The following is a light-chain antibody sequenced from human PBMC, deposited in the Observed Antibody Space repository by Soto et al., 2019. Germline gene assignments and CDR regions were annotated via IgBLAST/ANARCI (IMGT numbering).Light chain of an antibody. CDR1: LNVNSY. J-gene: IGKJ5*01. V-gene: IGKV3-20*01. CDR3: QQYGSSPLT. Sequence: VLTQSPSTLSLSPGERATLSCRASLNVNSYLAWYQQKPGQAPRLLIYGASSRATGIPDRFSGSGSGTNFTLTISRLEPEDFAVYYCQQYGSSPLTFGQGTRLEIK. CDR2: GAS.